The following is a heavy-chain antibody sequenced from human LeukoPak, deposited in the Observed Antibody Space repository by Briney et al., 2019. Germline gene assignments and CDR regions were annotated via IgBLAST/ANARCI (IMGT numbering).Heavy chain of an antibody. V-gene: IGHV3-7*03. D-gene: IGHD2-15*01. J-gene: IGHJ4*02. CDR1: GFTFSSYW. CDR3: AKRWYEVRDYFDY. Sequence: PGGSLRLSCAASGFTFSSYWMSWVRQAPGKGLEWVANIKQDGSEKYYVDSVKGRFTISRDNSKNTLYLQMNSLRAEDTAVYYCAKRWYEVRDYFDYWGQGTLVTVSS. CDR2: IKQDGSEK.